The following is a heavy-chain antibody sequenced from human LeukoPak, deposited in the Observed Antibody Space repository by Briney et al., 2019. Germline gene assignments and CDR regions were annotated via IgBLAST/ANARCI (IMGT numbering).Heavy chain of an antibody. Sequence: GGSLRLSCAASGFTFSSYAMHWVRQAPGKGLVYVSAISSNGGSTYYANSVKGRFTISRDNSKNTLYLQMGSLRAEDMAVYYCARDGGYCSGGSCPAYYFDYWGQGTLVTVSS. CDR1: GFTFSSYA. CDR2: ISSNGGST. D-gene: IGHD2-15*01. CDR3: ARDGGYCSGGSCPAYYFDY. V-gene: IGHV3-64*01. J-gene: IGHJ4*02.